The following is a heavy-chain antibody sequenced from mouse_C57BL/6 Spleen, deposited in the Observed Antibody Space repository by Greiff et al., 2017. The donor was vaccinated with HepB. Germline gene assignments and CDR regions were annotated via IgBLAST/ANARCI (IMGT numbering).Heavy chain of an antibody. D-gene: IGHD1-1*01. Sequence: QVQLQQPGAELVKPGASVKLSCKASGYTFTSYWMQWVKQRPGQGLEWIGEIEPSDSYTNYNQKFKGKATLTVDTSSSTAYMQLSSLTSEDSAVYYCARGTTVVARAYWGQGTLVTVSA. CDR3: ARGTTVVARAY. CDR1: GYTFTSYW. CDR2: IEPSDSYT. V-gene: IGHV1-50*01. J-gene: IGHJ3*01.